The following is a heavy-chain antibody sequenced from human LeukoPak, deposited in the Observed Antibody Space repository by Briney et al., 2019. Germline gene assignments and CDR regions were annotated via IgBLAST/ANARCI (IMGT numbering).Heavy chain of an antibody. D-gene: IGHD5-18*01. Sequence: SETLSLTCTVSGGSISSSSYYWGWIRQPPGKGLAWIGSIYYSGSTYYNPSLKSRVTISVDTSKNQFSLKLSSVTAADTAVYYCARPVSGYSYGPFDYWGQGTLVTVSS. J-gene: IGHJ4*02. CDR1: GGSISSSSYY. CDR3: ARPVSGYSYGPFDY. V-gene: IGHV4-39*01. CDR2: IYYSGST.